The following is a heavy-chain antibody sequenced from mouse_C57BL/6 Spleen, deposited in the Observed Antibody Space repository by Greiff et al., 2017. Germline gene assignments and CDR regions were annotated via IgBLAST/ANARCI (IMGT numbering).Heavy chain of an antibody. CDR3: AREGYDYDGYYYAMDY. CDR1: GYAFSSSW. CDR2: IYPGDGAT. J-gene: IGHJ4*01. D-gene: IGHD2-4*01. Sequence: QVQLQQSGPELVKPGASVKISCKASGYAFSSSWMNWVKQRPGKGLEWIGRIYPGDGATNYNGKFKGKATLTADKSSSTAYMQLSSLTSEDSAVYFCAREGYDYDGYYYAMDYWGQGTSGTVSA. V-gene: IGHV1-82*01.